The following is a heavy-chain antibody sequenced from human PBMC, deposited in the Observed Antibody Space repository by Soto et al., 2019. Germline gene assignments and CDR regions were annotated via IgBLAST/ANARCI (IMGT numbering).Heavy chain of an antibody. V-gene: IGHV4-39*02. CDR2: IYYSGST. J-gene: IGHJ5*02. Sequence: TCTVSGGSISSSSYYWGWIRQPPGKGLEWIGSIYYSGSTYYNPSLKSRVTISVDTSKNQFSLKLSSVTAADTAVYYCAREEYYYDSSGYNNWFDPWGQGTLVTVSS. D-gene: IGHD3-22*01. CDR1: GGSISSSSYY. CDR3: AREEYYYDSSGYNNWFDP.